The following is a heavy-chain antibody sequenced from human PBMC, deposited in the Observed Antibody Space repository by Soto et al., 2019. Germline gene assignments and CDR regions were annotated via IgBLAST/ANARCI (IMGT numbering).Heavy chain of an antibody. CDR3: ARETREQLALALDY. Sequence: RGALRPSCAASRFTFITHSMHWVRNIRGKGLEWVSSISTSSTYIDYADSVKGRFTISRDNAKNTLYLQMNSLRAEDTAVYYCARETREQLALALDYWGQGTLVTGSS. CDR1: RFTFITHS. V-gene: IGHV3-21*01. J-gene: IGHJ4*02. CDR2: ISTSSTYI. D-gene: IGHD6-6*01.